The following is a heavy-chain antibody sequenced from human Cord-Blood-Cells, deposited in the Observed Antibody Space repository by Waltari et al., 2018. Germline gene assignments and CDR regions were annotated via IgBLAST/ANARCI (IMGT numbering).Heavy chain of an antibody. J-gene: IGHJ3*02. CDR3: ARRVGATTAFDI. CDR1: GYSFTSYW. D-gene: IGHD1-26*01. CDR2: IHPGDSGT. Sequence: EVQLVQSGAEVKKPGESLKISCKGSGYSFTSYWIGWVRQMPGKGLEWMGIIHPGDSGTRDSPVLQGQVTSSADKSISTVYLQWSSLQASDTAMYYCARRVGATTAFDIWGQGTMVTVSS. V-gene: IGHV5-51*03.